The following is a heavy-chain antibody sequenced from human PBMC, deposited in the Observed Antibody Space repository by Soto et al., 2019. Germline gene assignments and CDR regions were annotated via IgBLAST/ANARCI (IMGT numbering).Heavy chain of an antibody. CDR3: AKEKKGAIDV. V-gene: IGHV1-2*02. J-gene: IGHJ3*01. Sequence: ASVKVSCKASGYTFSDYHMHWVRQAPGQGLEWMGWIYPNTGGTIYAQKFQGRVTMTRDTSISTAYMELSRLRSDDTAVYYCAKEKKGAIDVRGQVPMVTVSS. CDR1: GYTFSDYH. CDR2: IYPNTGGT.